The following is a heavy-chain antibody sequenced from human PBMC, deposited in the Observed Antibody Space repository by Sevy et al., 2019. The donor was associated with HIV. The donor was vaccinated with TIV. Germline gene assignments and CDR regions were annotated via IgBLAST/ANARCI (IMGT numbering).Heavy chain of an antibody. CDR3: AIGPEWELTSFLSH. CDR1: GFTFRTYA. Sequence: GGSLRLSCAASGFTFRTYAFHWVRQAPGRGLEWNGLISSNGDNGLYATSVRRRFTISRDNSMNILYLQMTSLTPDDTAVYYCAIGPEWELTSFLSHWGQGTLVTVSS. CDR2: ISSNGDNG. V-gene: IGHV3-30*14. J-gene: IGHJ4*02. D-gene: IGHD1-26*01.